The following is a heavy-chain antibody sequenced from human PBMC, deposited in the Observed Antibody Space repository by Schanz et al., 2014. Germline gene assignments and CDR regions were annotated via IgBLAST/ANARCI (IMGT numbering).Heavy chain of an antibody. V-gene: IGHV3-23*01. CDR3: ASPSGYSDYGTYFDF. Sequence: VQLLQFGGGVVQPGRSLRLSCAASGFTFSSYAMSRVRQAPGKGLEWVSALSGSGGSTYYADSVKGRFTISRDNSRNTLYLQMNSLRTEDTAVYYCASPSGYSDYGTYFDFWGQGTLVTVSS. CDR2: LSGSGGST. CDR1: GFTFSSYA. D-gene: IGHD5-12*01. J-gene: IGHJ4*02.